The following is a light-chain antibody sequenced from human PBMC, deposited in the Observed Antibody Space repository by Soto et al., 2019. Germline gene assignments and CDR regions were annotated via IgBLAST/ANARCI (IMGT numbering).Light chain of an antibody. CDR2: EVS. Sequence: QSALTQPASVSGSPGQSITISCTGTSSDVGGYNYVSWYQHHPGKAPKLIIYEVSNRPSGVSNRFSGSKSGNTASLTISGLQAEDEAHYYCSSYTSTSSLVFGGGTNSPS. V-gene: IGLV2-14*01. J-gene: IGLJ3*02. CDR1: SSDVGGYNY. CDR3: SSYTSTSSLV.